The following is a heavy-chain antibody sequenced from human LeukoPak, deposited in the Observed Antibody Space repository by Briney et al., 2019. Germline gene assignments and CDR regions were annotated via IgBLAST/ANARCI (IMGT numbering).Heavy chain of an antibody. CDR1: GGSISSGSYY. V-gene: IGHV4-61*02. J-gene: IGHJ4*02. D-gene: IGHD2-15*01. CDR3: ARGPPGLLDY. Sequence: SQTLSLTCTDSGGSISSGSYYWSWIRQPAGKGLEWIGRIYTSGSTNYNPSLKSRVTISVDTSKNQFSLKLSSVTAADTAVYYCARGPPGLLDYWGQGTLVTVSS. CDR2: IYTSGST.